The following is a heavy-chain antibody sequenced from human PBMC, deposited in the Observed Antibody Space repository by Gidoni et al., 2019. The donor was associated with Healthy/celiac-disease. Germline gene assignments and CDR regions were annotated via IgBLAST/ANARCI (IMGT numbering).Heavy chain of an antibody. CDR2: ISSSSSTI. CDR1: GFTFSSYS. V-gene: IGHV3-48*02. J-gene: IGHJ3*02. D-gene: IGHD1-26*01. Sequence: EVQLVESGGGLVQPGGSLRLSCAASGFTFSSYSMNWVRQAPGKGLEWVSYISSSSSTIYYADSGKGRFTSSRDNAKNSLYLQMNSLRDEDTAVYYCARRGVGDGYNVRAFDIWGQGTMVTVSS. CDR3: ARRGVGDGYNVRAFDI.